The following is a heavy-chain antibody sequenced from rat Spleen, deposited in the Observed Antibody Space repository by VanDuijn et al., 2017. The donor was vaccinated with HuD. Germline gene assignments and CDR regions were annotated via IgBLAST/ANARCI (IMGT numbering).Heavy chain of an antibody. J-gene: IGHJ1*01. CDR2: IWSGGNT. Sequence: QVQLKESGPGLVQSSQTLSLPCTVSDFSLINFGVSWVRQPPGKGLEWIGAIWSGGNTDYNSALTSRLSLSRDTSKSQVFLNLKSLKTEDTGIYYCTRKTTEGHFDFWGPGTMVTVSS. V-gene: IGHV2-4*01. D-gene: IGHD1-11*01. CDR1: DFSLINFG. CDR3: TRKTTEGHFDF.